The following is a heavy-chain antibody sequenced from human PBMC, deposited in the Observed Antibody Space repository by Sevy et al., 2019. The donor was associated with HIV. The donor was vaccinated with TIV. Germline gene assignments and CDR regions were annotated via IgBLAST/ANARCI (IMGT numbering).Heavy chain of an antibody. V-gene: IGHV1-69*13. J-gene: IGHJ6*02. D-gene: IGHD2-2*01. CDR2: IIPIFGTA. CDR3: ARDPWVVVVPAAISPRYYYYGMDV. Sequence: ASVKVSCKASGGTFSSYAISWVRQAPGQGLEWMGGIIPIFGTANYAQKFQGRVTITADESTSTAYMELSSLRSEDTAVYYCARDPWVVVVPAAISPRYYYYGMDVWGQGTTVIVSS. CDR1: GGTFSSYA.